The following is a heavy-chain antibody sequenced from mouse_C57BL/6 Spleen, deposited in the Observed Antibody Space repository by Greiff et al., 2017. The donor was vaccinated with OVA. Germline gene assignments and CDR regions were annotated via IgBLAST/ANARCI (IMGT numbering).Heavy chain of an antibody. V-gene: IGHV3-6*01. J-gene: IGHJ2*01. Sequence: VQLKESGPGLVKPSQSLSLTCSVTGYSITSGYYWNWIRQFPGNKLEWMGYISYDGSNNYNPSLKNRISITRDTSKNQFFLKLNSVTTEDTATYYCASGEYFDYWGQGTTLTVSS. CDR1: GYSITSGYY. CDR2: ISYDGSN. CDR3: ASGEYFDY.